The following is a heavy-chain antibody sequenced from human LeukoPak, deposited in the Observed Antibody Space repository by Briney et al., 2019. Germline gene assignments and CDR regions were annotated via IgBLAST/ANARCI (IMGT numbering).Heavy chain of an antibody. V-gene: IGHV3-9*01. CDR3: AKDIYCSGGSCYLPSPYYYYGMDV. Sequence: QPGRSLRLSCAASGFTFDDYAMHWVRQAPGKGLEWVSGISWNSGSIGYADSVKGRFTISRDNAKNSLYLQMNSLRAEDTALYYCAKDIYCSGGSCYLPSPYYYYGMDVWGQGTTVTVSS. CDR1: GFTFDDYA. D-gene: IGHD2-15*01. J-gene: IGHJ6*02. CDR2: ISWNSGSI.